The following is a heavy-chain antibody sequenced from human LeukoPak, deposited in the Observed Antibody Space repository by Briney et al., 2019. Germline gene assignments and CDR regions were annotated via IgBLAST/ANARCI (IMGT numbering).Heavy chain of an antibody. CDR3: VKGYCSSTCCYGYYYYGMDV. CDR2: ISSNGGST. CDR1: GFTFSSYA. V-gene: IGHV3-64D*06. D-gene: IGHD2-2*01. J-gene: IGHJ6*04. Sequence: GGSLRLSCSASGFTFSSYAMHWVRQAPGKGLEYVSAISSNGGSTYYADSVKGRFTISRDNSKNTLYLQMSSLRAEDTAVYYCVKGYCSSTCCYGYYYYGMDVWGKGTTVTVSS.